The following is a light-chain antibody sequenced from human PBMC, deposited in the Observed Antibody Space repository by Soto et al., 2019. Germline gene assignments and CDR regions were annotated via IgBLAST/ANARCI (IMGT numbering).Light chain of an antibody. Sequence: DIQLTQSPSSLSASVGDRVTITCQASQDISNHLNWYQQKPGKAPNLLIYDASDLETGVPSRFSGGGSGTFFSFTINRLQPEDIATYYCQKHDGLPLFGPGTKVEIK. CDR2: DAS. CDR3: QKHDGLPL. V-gene: IGKV1-33*01. J-gene: IGKJ3*01. CDR1: QDISNH.